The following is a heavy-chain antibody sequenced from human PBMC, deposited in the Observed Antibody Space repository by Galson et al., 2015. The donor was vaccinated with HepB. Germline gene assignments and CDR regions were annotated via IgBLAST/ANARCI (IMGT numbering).Heavy chain of an antibody. CDR2: IWYDGSNK. D-gene: IGHD6-13*01. CDR1: GFTFSNYG. CDR3: ARDDATEAAAGNNPLNF. V-gene: IGHV3-33*08. Sequence: SLRLSCAASGFTFSNYGMHWVRQAPGKGLEWVAVIWYDGSNKYYADSVKGRFTISRDNSKNTLYLQMNSLRAEDTALYYCARDDATEAAAGNNPLNFWGQGTLVTVSS. J-gene: IGHJ4*02.